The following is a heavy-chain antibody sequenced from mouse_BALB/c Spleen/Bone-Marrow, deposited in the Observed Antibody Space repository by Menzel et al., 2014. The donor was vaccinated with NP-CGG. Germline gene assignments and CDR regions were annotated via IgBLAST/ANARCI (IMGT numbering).Heavy chain of an antibody. D-gene: IGHD1-1*01. V-gene: IGHV1S127*01. J-gene: IGHJ3*01. CDR1: GYSFTSYW. Sequence: VQRVESGPQLVRPGASVKMSCKASGYSFTSYWMHWVKQRPGQGLEWIGMIDPSDSETRLNQRFKDKATLTVDKSSSTAYMQLSSPTSEDSAIYYCASYASGPAYFAYWGQGTLVTVSA. CDR2: IDPSDSET. CDR3: ASYASGPAYFAY.